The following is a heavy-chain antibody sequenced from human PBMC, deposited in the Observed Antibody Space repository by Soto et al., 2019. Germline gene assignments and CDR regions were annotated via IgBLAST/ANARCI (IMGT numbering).Heavy chain of an antibody. Sequence: GGSLRLSCAAFGLTVSGKKYISWVRQAPGKGLEWVSAISDAAGSAYYVDSVKGRFTISRDNSKKTLYLQMNSLRAEDSAVYYCARPYGGKIGDAPDLWGQGTMVTVSS. J-gene: IGHJ3*01. D-gene: IGHD4-17*01. CDR2: ISDAAGSA. V-gene: IGHV3-23*01. CDR1: GLTVSGKKY. CDR3: ARPYGGKIGDAPDL.